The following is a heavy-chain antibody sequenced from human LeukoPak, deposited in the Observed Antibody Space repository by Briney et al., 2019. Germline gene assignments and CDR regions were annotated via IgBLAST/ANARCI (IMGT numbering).Heavy chain of an antibody. J-gene: IGHJ4*02. Sequence: SETLSLTCAVYGGSFSGYYWSWIRQPPGKGLEWIGEINHSGSTNYNPSLKSRVTISVDTSKNQFSLKLSSVTAADTAVYYCARVYCSGGSCRLDYWGQGTLVTVSS. V-gene: IGHV4-34*01. D-gene: IGHD2-15*01. CDR3: ARVYCSGGSCRLDY. CDR1: GGSFSGYY. CDR2: INHSGST.